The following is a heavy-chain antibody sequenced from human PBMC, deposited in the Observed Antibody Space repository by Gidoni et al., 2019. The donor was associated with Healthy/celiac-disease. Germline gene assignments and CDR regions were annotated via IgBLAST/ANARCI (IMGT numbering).Heavy chain of an antibody. D-gene: IGHD6-13*01. J-gene: IGHJ4*02. Sequence: QVQLVESGGGVVKPGRSLRLSCAASGFTFSSYGMHWVRQAPGKGLEWVAVISYEGSNKYYADSVKGRFTISRDNSKNTLYLQMNSLRAEDTAVYYCARLAAGFYFDYWGQGTLVTVSS. CDR3: ARLAAGFYFDY. CDR2: ISYEGSNK. V-gene: IGHV3-30*03. CDR1: GFTFSSYG.